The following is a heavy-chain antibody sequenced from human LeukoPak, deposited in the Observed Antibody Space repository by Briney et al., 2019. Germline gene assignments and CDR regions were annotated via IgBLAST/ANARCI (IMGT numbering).Heavy chain of an antibody. V-gene: IGHV4-34*01. Sequence: SETLSLTCAVYGGSFSGYYWSWIRQPPGKGLEWIGEINHSGSTNYNPSLKSRVTISVDTSKNQFSLKLSSVTAADTAVYYCARHRNYGGNIYYFDYWGQGTLVTVSS. D-gene: IGHD4-23*01. CDR3: ARHRNYGGNIYYFDY. CDR2: INHSGST. CDR1: GGSFSGYY. J-gene: IGHJ4*02.